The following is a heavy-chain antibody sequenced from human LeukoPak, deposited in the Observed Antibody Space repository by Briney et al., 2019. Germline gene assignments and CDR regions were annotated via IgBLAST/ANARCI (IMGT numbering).Heavy chain of an antibody. CDR3: ARDEGSTYNQLDY. CDR1: GYTFDNFY. J-gene: IGHJ4*02. V-gene: IGHV1-2*02. CDR2: INGNDGST. Sequence: AASVKVSCKASGYTFDNFYIHWVRQAPGQGPEWMGWINGNDGSTNYAQKFQGRVTMTRVTAISTVYMDLSGLRPDNTAIYYCARDEGSTYNQLDYWGQGTLVTVSS. D-gene: IGHD1-14*01.